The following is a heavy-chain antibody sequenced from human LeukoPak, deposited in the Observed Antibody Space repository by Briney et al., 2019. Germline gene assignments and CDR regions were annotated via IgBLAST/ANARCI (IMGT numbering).Heavy chain of an antibody. J-gene: IGHJ5*02. CDR1: GFTFDDYA. Sequence: GGSLRLSCAASGFTFDDYAMHWVRQAPGKGLEWVANIKQDGSEKYYVDSVKGRFTISRDNAKNSLYLQMNSLRAEDTAVYYCARVHPTYYDILAWGQGTLVTVSS. CDR2: IKQDGSEK. V-gene: IGHV3-7*01. D-gene: IGHD3-9*01. CDR3: ARVHPTYYDILA.